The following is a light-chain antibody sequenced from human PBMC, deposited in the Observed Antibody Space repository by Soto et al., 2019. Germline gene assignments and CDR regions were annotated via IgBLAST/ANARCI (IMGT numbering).Light chain of an antibody. CDR2: IERSGRY. J-gene: IGLJ3*02. CDR3: DTWDSNTITCV. V-gene: IGLV4-60*03. CDR1: SAHSTYI. Sequence: QLVLTQASSASALLGSSVKLTCTLSSAHSTYIISWHQQQPGKAPRYLMRIERSGRYNRGSGVPGRFSGSSSGADRCRTGTDLQSEDEADYYCDTWDSNTITCVFGGGTKLTVL.